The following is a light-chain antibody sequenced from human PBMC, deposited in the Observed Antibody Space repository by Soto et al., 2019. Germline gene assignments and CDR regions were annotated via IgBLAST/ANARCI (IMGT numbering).Light chain of an antibody. V-gene: IGKV3-20*01. CDR2: GAS. CDR1: QSVSSSC. CDR3: QEYGSSPRT. J-gene: IGKJ1*01. Sequence: EIALTQSPGTLSLSPGERATLSCRASQSVSSSCLAGYHQKPGQAPGLLIYGASRRATGIPDRFSGSGSGTDFTLTSSRLEPEDFAVYYCQEYGSSPRTFGQGTKVEIK.